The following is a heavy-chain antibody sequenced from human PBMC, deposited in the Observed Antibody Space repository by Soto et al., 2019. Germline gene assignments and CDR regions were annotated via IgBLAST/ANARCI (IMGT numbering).Heavy chain of an antibody. CDR3: ASSGRHSSSCLDY. V-gene: IGHV3-53*01. D-gene: IGHD6-13*01. J-gene: IGHJ4*02. CDR2: IYSGGST. Sequence: GGSLRLSCAASGFTVSSNYMSWVRQAPGKGLEWVSVIYSGGSTYYADSVKGRFTISRDNSKNTLYLQMNSLRAEDTAVYSCASSGRHSSSCLDYWGQGTLVTVSS. CDR1: GFTVSSNY.